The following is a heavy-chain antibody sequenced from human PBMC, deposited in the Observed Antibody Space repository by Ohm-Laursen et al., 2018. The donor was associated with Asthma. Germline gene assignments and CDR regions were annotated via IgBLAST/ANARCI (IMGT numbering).Heavy chain of an antibody. Sequence: ASVKVSCKVSGGTFSSYAISWVRQAPGQGLEWMGGIIPIFGIANYAQKFQGRVTITADKSTSTAYMELSSLRSEDTAVYYCARFNCSGGSCFYSYFDYWGQGTLVTVSS. CDR1: GGTFSSYA. V-gene: IGHV1-69*10. J-gene: IGHJ4*02. D-gene: IGHD2-15*01. CDR3: ARFNCSGGSCFYSYFDY. CDR2: IIPIFGIA.